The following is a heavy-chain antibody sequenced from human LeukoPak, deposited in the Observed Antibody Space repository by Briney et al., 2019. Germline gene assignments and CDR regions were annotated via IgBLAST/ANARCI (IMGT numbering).Heavy chain of an antibody. CDR1: GFTFSSYG. CDR2: ISNDGSIQ. Sequence: GRSLRLSCAASGFTFSSYGMHWVRQAPGKGLEWVAVISNDGSIQYYADSVKGRFSISRDNSEKTVFLQMSSLRAEDTALYYCVRYTADYRAFDMWGQGTMVSVSS. J-gene: IGHJ3*02. V-gene: IGHV3-33*08. D-gene: IGHD4-11*01. CDR3: VRYTADYRAFDM.